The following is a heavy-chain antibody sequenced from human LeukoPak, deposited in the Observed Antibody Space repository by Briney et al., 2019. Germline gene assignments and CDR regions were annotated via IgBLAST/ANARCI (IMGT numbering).Heavy chain of an antibody. CDR3: AKDAYCGGDCYSGYFQH. Sequence: PGGSLRLSCAASGFTFSSYGMNWVRQAPGKGLEWVSAISGSGGSTYYADSVKGRFTISRDNSKNTLYLQMNSLRAEDTAVYYCAKDAYCGGDCYSGYFQHWGQGTLVTVSS. CDR2: ISGSGGST. J-gene: IGHJ1*01. V-gene: IGHV3-23*01. D-gene: IGHD2-21*02. CDR1: GFTFSSYG.